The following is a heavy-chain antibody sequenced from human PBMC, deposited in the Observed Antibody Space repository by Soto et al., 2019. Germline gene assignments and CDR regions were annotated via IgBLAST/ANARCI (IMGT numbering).Heavy chain of an antibody. D-gene: IGHD2-2*01. Sequence: GGSLRLSCAASGFTFSSYGMHWVRQAPGKGLEWVAVIWYDGSNKYYADSVKGRFTISRDNSKNTLYLQMNSLRAEDTAVYYCARDPTGYCSSTSCRYGMDVWGQGTTVTVSS. CDR1: GFTFSSYG. V-gene: IGHV3-33*01. CDR2: IWYDGSNK. J-gene: IGHJ6*02. CDR3: ARDPTGYCSSTSCRYGMDV.